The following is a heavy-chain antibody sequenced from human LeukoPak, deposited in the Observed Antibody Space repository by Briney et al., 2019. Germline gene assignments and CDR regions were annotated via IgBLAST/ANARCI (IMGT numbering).Heavy chain of an antibody. D-gene: IGHD1-26*01. CDR1: GFTFSSYS. J-gene: IGHJ4*02. CDR2: ISSSSSYI. Sequence: PGGSLRLSCAASGFTFSSYSMNWVRQAPGKGLEWVSSISSSSSYIYYADSVKGRFTISRDNAKNSLYLQMNSLRAEDTAVYYCARGGSGSFRNYFDYWGQGTLSPSPQ. V-gene: IGHV3-21*01. CDR3: ARGGSGSFRNYFDY.